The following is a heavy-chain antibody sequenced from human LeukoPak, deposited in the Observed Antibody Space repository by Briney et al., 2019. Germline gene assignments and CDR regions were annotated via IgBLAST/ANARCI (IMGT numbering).Heavy chain of an antibody. D-gene: IGHD4-23*01. V-gene: IGHV4-59*01. CDR2: IYYSGST. CDR1: GGSISSYY. J-gene: IGHJ4*02. CDR3: ARIEDYGGNSVNY. Sequence: PSETLSLTCTASGGSISSYYWSWIRQPPGKGLEWIGYIYYSGSTNYNPSLKSRVTISVDTSKNQFSLKLSSVTAADTAVYYCARIEDYGGNSVNYWGQGTLVTVS.